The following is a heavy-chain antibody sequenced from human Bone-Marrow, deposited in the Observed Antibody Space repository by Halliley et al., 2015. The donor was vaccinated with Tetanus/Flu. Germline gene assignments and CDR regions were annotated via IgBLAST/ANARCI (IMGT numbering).Heavy chain of an antibody. D-gene: IGHD6-19*01. CDR2: QDGSEK. CDR3: ARYCDSGTGFHPAHNCFDP. V-gene: IGHV3-7*03. J-gene: IGHJ5*02. Sequence: QDGSEKYSVDSVKGRFTISRDNAKNSMYLQMNSLRAEDSAMYYCARYCDSGTGFHPAHNCFDPWGQGTRVTVS.